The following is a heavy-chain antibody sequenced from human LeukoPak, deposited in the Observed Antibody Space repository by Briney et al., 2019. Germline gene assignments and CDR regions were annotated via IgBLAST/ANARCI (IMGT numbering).Heavy chain of an antibody. V-gene: IGHV3-48*03. J-gene: IGHJ6*02. Sequence: RGSLRLSCADSGFTFSSYEMNWVRQAPGKGLEWVSSISSSGSTIYYGDSVKGRFTFSRDNAESSLYLQMSSLRAQQTAIYCCARGPRHWGSALLDYYYGMDVWGQGTTVTVSS. CDR3: ARGPRHWGSALLDYYYGMDV. D-gene: IGHD3-10*01. CDR1: GFTFSSYE. CDR2: ISSSGSTI.